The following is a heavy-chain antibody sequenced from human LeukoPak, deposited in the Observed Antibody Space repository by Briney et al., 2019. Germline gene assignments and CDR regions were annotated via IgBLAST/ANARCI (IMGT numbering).Heavy chain of an antibody. Sequence: GFTFGXXXMHWVRXVPGRXPXWXSLXNDDXTNTYYADSGKGRLTISRDKGKNSMCMQMDGLRTEDTALYFSARGNTTFYDVWTGYYWFGGYFDFWGQGTQVTVSS. CDR3: ARGNTTFYDVWTGYYWFGGYFDF. D-gene: IGHD3-3*01. J-gene: IGHJ4*02. V-gene: IGHV3-43*02. CDR2: XNDDXTNT. CDR1: GFTFGXXX.